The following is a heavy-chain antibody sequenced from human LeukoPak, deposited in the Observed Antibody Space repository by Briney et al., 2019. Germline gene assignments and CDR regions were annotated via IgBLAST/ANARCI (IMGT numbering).Heavy chain of an antibody. D-gene: IGHD2-2*01. CDR3: GMSSTSPLGWFDP. CDR2: IIPIFGTA. CDR1: GGTFSSYA. J-gene: IGHJ5*02. Sequence: SVKVSCKASGGTFSSYAISWVRQAPGQGLEWMGGIIPIFGTANYAQKFQGRVTITADESTSTAYMELSSLRSEDTAVYYCGMSSTSPLGWFDPWGQGTLVTVYS. V-gene: IGHV1-69*13.